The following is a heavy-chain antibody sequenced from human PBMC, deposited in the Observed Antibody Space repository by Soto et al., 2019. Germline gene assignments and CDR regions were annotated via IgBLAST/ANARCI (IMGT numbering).Heavy chain of an antibody. Sequence: QVHLVQSGAEVKKPGASVKVSCKASGYTFTSYGINWVRQAPGQGLEWMGWISAHNGNTDYAQKLQGRVIVTRDTSTGTAYMGVRSLRSDDAAVYYCARGRYGDYWGQGALVTVSS. J-gene: IGHJ4*02. CDR3: ARGRYGDY. D-gene: IGHD1-1*01. V-gene: IGHV1-18*01. CDR1: GYTFTSYG. CDR2: ISAHNGNT.